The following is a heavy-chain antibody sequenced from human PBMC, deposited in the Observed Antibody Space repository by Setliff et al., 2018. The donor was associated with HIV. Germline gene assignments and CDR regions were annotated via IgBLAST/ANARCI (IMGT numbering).Heavy chain of an antibody. V-gene: IGHV3-23*01. CDR2: ISGSGDSA. CDR1: GFNFRTYA. D-gene: IGHD3-3*01. J-gene: IGHJ6*02. Sequence: GGSLRLSCAVSGFNFRTYAMSWVRQAPGKGLDWVSVISGSGDSAYYADSVKGRFTISRDDSKNTVYLQMNSLRAEDTAVYYCARVPYFSFWSGYFDIYGMDVWGQGTTVTVSS. CDR3: ARVPYFSFWSGYFDIYGMDV.